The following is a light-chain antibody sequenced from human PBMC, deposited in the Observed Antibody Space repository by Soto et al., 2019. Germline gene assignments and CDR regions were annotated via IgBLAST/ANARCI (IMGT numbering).Light chain of an antibody. CDR1: ESIGNW. J-gene: IGKJ1*01. CDR2: EAS. Sequence: DIQVTQSPSTLSASEGDRVTITCRASESIGNWLAWCQQKPGQAPNLLIYEASNLESGVPSRFSGSGSGTEFTLTISSLQPDDFATYYCQQYETYSGTFGQGTKVDI. V-gene: IGKV1-5*03. CDR3: QQYETYSGT.